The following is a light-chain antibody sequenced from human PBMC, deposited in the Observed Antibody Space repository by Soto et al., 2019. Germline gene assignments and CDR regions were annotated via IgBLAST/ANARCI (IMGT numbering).Light chain of an antibody. V-gene: IGKV1-39*01. Sequence: DIQMTQSPPSLSASVGDRVTITCRASQTINKNLNWYRHKLGKAPELLIYDASDSQAGVPSRFSGSGSGTDFTLIISGLQPEDFATYYCQQSYNSPYTFGQGTKVEIK. CDR1: QTINKN. CDR2: DAS. CDR3: QQSYNSPYT. J-gene: IGKJ2*01.